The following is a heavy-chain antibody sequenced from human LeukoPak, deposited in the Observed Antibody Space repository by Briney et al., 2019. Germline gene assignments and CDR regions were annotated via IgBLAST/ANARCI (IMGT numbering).Heavy chain of an antibody. CDR2: IKSKTDGGTT. CDR1: GFTFSNAW. D-gene: IGHD4-17*01. V-gene: IGHV3-15*01. CDR3: TTDRNDYGDYVEAFDI. J-gene: IGHJ3*02. Sequence: GGSLRLSCAASGFTFSNAWMSWVRQAPGKGLEWVGRIKSKTDGGTTDYAAPVKGRFTISRDDSKNTLYLQMNSLKTEDTAVYYCTTDRNDYGDYVEAFDIWGQGTMVTVSS.